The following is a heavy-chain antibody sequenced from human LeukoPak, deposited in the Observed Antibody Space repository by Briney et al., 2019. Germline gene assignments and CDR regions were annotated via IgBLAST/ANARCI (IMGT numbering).Heavy chain of an antibody. CDR3: ARDQGWTGSGGNYMDV. J-gene: IGHJ6*03. Sequence: SETLSLTCTVSGGSISSYCWSWIRQPAGKGLEWIGRIYTSGSTNYNPSLKGRVTMSVDTSKNQFSLKLSSVTAADTAVYYCARDQGWTGSGGNYMDVWGKGTTVTVSS. D-gene: IGHD3/OR15-3a*01. CDR2: IYTSGST. CDR1: GGSISSYC. V-gene: IGHV4-4*07.